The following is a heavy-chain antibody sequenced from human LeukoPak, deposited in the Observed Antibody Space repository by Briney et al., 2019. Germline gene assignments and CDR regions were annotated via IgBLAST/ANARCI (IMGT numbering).Heavy chain of an antibody. CDR3: ARGLAPRGRPQQMGRGFDY. CDR1: GYIFTSYN. J-gene: IGHJ4*02. Sequence: ASVKVSCKASGYIFTSYNIYWVRQAPGQGLEWMGWMNPNSGNTGYAQKFQGRVTITRNTSISTAYMELSSLRSEDTAVYYCARGLAPRGRPQQMGRGFDYWGQGTLVTVSS. V-gene: IGHV1-8*03. D-gene: IGHD1/OR15-1a*01. CDR2: MNPNSGNT.